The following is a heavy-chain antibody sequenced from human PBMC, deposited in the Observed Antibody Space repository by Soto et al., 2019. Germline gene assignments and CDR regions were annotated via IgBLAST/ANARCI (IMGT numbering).Heavy chain of an antibody. V-gene: IGHV4-61*05. CDR3: ARVRPEWEGYCSSTSCDYYYYGMDV. CDR2: IYYSGST. Sequence: PSETLSLTCTVSGGSISSSSYYWGWIRQPPGKGLEWIGYIYYSGSTNYNPSLKSRVTISVDTSKNQFSLKLSSVTAADTAVYYCARVRPEWEGYCSSTSCDYYYYGMDVWGQGTTVTVSS. J-gene: IGHJ6*02. CDR1: GGSISSSSYY. D-gene: IGHD2-2*01.